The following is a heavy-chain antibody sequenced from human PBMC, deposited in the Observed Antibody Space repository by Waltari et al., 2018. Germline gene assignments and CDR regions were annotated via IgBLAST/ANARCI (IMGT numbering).Heavy chain of an antibody. V-gene: IGHV3-23*01. CDR3: AKRRYSGSYPDY. CDR2: ISGSGGST. J-gene: IGHJ4*02. CDR1: GFTFSSYV. D-gene: IGHD1-26*01. Sequence: EVQLLESGGGLVQPGGSLGLSCAASGFTFSSYVMGWVRQAPGKGVEWVSAISGSGGSTYYADSVKGRFTISRDNSKNTLYLQMNSLRAEDTAVYYCAKRRYSGSYPDYWGQGTLVTVSS.